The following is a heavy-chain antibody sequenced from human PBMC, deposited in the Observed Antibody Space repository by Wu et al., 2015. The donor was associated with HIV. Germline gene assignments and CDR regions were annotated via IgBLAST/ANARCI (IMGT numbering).Heavy chain of an antibody. CDR3: ARDRGVGALALCDAFDI. J-gene: IGHJ3*02. CDR1: GGTFSSYA. CDR2: IIPIFGTA. Sequence: QVQLVQSGAEVKKPGSSVKVSCKASGGTFSSYAISWVRQAPGQGLEWMGGIIPIFGTANYAQKFQARVTITADESTSTAYMELSSLRSEDTAVYYCARDRGVGALALCDAFDIWGQGTMVTVSS. V-gene: IGHV1-69*01. D-gene: IGHD1-26*01.